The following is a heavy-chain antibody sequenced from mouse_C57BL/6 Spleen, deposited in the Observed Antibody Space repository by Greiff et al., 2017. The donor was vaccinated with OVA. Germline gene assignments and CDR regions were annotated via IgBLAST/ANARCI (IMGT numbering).Heavy chain of an antibody. CDR1: GYAFSSSW. V-gene: IGHV1-82*01. CDR2: IYPGDGDT. Sequence: VQLQQSGPELVKPGASVKISCKASGYAFSSSWLNWVKQRPGKGLEWIGRIYPGDGDTKYNGKFKGKATLTADKSSSTAYMQLSSLTAEDSAVYFCASRDHGYFDYWGQGTTLTVSS. CDR3: ASRDHGYFDY. J-gene: IGHJ2*01.